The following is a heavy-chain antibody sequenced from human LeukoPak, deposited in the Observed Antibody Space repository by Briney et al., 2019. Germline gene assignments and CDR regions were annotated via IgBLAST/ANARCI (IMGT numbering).Heavy chain of an antibody. CDR3: ARAYGARPYYYFDY. V-gene: IGHV4-30-2*01. CDR1: GGSISSGGYS. Sequence: SQTLSLTCAVSGGSISSGGYSWSWFRRPPGKGLEWIGYIYHSGSTYYNPSLKSRVTISVDTSKNQFSLKVTSVTAADTAVYYCARAYGARPYYYFDYWGQGTLVTVSS. D-gene: IGHD4-17*01. CDR2: IYHSGST. J-gene: IGHJ4*02.